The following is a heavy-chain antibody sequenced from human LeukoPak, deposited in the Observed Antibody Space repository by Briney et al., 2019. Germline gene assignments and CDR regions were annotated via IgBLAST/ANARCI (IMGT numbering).Heavy chain of an antibody. V-gene: IGHV1-69*06. CDR3: ARDLSGVALGY. CDR2: IIPIFGTA. Sequence: SVKVSCKASGGTFSSYAISWVRQAPGQGLEWMGGIIPIFGTANYAQKYQGRVTITADKSTSTAYMELSSLRSEDTAVYYCARDLSGVALGYWGQGTLVTVSS. CDR1: GGTFSSYA. J-gene: IGHJ4*02. D-gene: IGHD3-10*01.